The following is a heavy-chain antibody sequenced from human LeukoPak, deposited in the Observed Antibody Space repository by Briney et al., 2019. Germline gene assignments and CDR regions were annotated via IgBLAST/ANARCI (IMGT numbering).Heavy chain of an antibody. V-gene: IGHV1-8*01. CDR2: MNPNSGNT. Sequence: ASLKVSCKASGYTFTSYDINWVRQATGQGLEWMGWMNPNSGNTGYAQKFQGRVTMTRNTSISTAYMELSSLRSEDTAVYYCARNRYCSSTSCYFWGMDVWGQGTTVTVSS. CDR3: ARNRYCSSTSCYFWGMDV. CDR1: GYTFTSYD. D-gene: IGHD2-2*01. J-gene: IGHJ6*02.